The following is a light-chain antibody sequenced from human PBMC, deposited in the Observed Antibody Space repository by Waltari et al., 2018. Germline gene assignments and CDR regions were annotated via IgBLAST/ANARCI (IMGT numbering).Light chain of an antibody. CDR2: TAS. CDR1: QSINNY. CDR3: QQYNSYLFT. Sequence: DIQMTQSPSYLSASVGDTVTITCRASQSINNYLTWYQQKPGKAPKLLIYTASSLESGVPSRFSGSGSGTEFTLTISSLQPDDFATYYCQQYNSYLFTFGPGTKVDIK. J-gene: IGKJ3*01. V-gene: IGKV1-5*03.